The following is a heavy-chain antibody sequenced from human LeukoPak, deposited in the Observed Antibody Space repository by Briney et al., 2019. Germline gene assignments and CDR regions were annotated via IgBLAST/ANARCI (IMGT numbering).Heavy chain of an antibody. CDR2: ISAYNGNT. CDR3: ARDSSSWAYYYYGMDV. D-gene: IGHD6-13*01. V-gene: IGHV1-18*01. Sequence: ASVKVSCKASGYTFTTYGINWVRQAPGQGLEWMGWISAYNGNTNYAQNLQGRVTMTTDTSTSTTYMELRSLRSDDTAVYYCARDSSSWAYYYYGMDVWGQGTTVTVSS. CDR1: GYTFTTYG. J-gene: IGHJ6*02.